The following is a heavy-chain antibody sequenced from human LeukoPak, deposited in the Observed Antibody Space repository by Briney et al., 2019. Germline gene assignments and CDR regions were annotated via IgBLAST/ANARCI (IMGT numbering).Heavy chain of an antibody. CDR2: ITGSGGST. V-gene: IGHV3-23*01. D-gene: IGHD6-19*01. CDR3: ASRYNSGYYLEEY. CDR1: GFTFSSYA. J-gene: IGHJ4*02. Sequence: GGSLRLSCAASGFTFSSYAMTWVRQAPGKGLEWVSGITGSGGSTYYADSVKGRFTISRDNSKNTLYLQMNSLRAEDTAVYCCASRYNSGYYLEEYWGQGTLVTVSS.